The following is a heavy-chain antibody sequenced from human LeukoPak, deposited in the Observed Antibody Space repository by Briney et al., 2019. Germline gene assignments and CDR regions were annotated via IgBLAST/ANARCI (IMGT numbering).Heavy chain of an antibody. CDR3: ARYSSPFYYYYYYMDV. V-gene: IGHV4-59*11. Sequence: SETLSLTCTVSGGSMSSHYWSWIRQPPGKGLEWIGYIYYSGSTNYNPSLKSRVTISVDTSRNQFSLKLSSVTAADTAVYYCARYSSPFYYYYYYMDVWGKGTTVTVSS. CDR1: GGSMSSHY. CDR2: IYYSGST. J-gene: IGHJ6*03. D-gene: IGHD6-13*01.